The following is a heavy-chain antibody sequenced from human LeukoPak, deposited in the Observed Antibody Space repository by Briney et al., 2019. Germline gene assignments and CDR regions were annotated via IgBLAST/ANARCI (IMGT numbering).Heavy chain of an antibody. CDR3: YGSGSYYNNWFDP. CDR1: GFTFDDYA. J-gene: IGHJ5*02. Sequence: GGSLRLSCAASGFTFDDYAMHWVRQAPGKGLEWGSGISWNSGSIGYAESVKGRFTISRDNAKNSLYLQMNSLRAEDTALYYCYGSGSYYNNWFDPWGQGTLVTVSS. CDR2: ISWNSGSI. D-gene: IGHD3-10*01. V-gene: IGHV3-9*01.